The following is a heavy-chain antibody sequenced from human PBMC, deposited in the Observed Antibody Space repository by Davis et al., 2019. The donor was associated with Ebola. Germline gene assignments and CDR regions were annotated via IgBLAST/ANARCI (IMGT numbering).Heavy chain of an antibody. CDR1: GWSTSGYY. CDR2: INHSGST. V-gene: IGHV4-34*01. CDR3: ARHGGLAVAGNFDY. Sequence: MPAASLSLSCAVYGWSTSGYYWRWILQRPRKGLEWIGEINHSGSTNYNPSLKSRVTISVDTSKNQFSLKLTSVTAADTAVYYCARHGGLAVAGNFDYWGQGTLVTVSS. D-gene: IGHD6-19*01. J-gene: IGHJ4*02.